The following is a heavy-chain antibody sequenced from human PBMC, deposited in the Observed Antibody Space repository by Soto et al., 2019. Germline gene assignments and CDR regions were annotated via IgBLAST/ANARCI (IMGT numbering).Heavy chain of an antibody. CDR2: INHSGST. D-gene: IGHD2-2*02. J-gene: IGHJ6*02. V-gene: IGHV4-34*01. CDR1: GGSISSGGYY. Sequence: PSETLSLTCAFSGGSISSGGYYWSWIRQPPGKGLEWIGEINHSGSTNYNPSLKSRVTISVDTSKNQFSLKLSSVTAADTAVYYCARVGGYCSSTSCYKSYYYGMDVWGQGTTVTVSS. CDR3: ARVGGYCSSTSCYKSYYYGMDV.